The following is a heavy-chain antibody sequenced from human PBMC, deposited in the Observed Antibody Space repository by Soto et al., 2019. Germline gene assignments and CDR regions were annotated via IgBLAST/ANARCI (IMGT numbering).Heavy chain of an antibody. CDR3: ATSDCSGGSCYPPYFDY. J-gene: IGHJ4*02. CDR1: GGSISSYY. D-gene: IGHD2-15*01. CDR2: IYYSGST. V-gene: IGHV4-59*08. Sequence: SETLSLTCTVSGGSISSYYWSWIRQPPGKGLEWIGYIYYSGSTNYNPSLKSRVTISVDTSKNQFSLKLSYVTAADTAVYYCATSDCSGGSCYPPYFDYWGQGTLVTVSS.